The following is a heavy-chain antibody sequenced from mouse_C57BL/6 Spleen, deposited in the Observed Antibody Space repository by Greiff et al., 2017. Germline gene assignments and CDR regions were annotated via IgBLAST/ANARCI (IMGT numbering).Heavy chain of an antibody. J-gene: IGHJ1*03. CDR2: SNPNNGGT. V-gene: IGHV1-22*01. CDR3: ARWRDYDWYFDV. CDR1: GYTFTDYN. Sequence: VQLQQSGPELVKPGASVKMSCKASGYTFTDYNMHWVKQSHGKSLEWIGYSNPNNGGTSYNQKFKGKATLTVNKSSSTAYMELRSLTSEDSAVYYCARWRDYDWYFDVWGTGTTVTVSS. D-gene: IGHD2-4*01.